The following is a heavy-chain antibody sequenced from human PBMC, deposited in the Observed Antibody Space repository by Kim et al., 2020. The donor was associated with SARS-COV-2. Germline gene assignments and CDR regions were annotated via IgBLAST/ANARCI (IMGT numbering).Heavy chain of an antibody. CDR2: T. D-gene: IGHD5-12*01. CDR3: ARVSGYGDFDY. Sequence: TNSNPSLQSQVTLSIDASDNRFSLKLGSVTAADTAVYYCARVSGYGDFDYWGQGTLVTVSS. V-gene: IGHV4-59*01. J-gene: IGHJ4*02.